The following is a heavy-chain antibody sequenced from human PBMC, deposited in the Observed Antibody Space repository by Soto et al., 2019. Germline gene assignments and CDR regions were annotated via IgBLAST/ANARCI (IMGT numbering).Heavy chain of an antibody. CDR3: ARDPSRYYDFWSGPGRYYFDY. CDR2: ISYDGSNK. Sequence: QVQLVESGGGVVQPGRSLRLSCAASGFTFSSYAMHWVRQAPGKGLEWVAVISYDGSNKYYADSVKGRFTISRDNSKNTLYLQMNSLRAEDTAVYYCARDPSRYYDFWSGPGRYYFDYWGQGTLVTVSS. J-gene: IGHJ4*02. V-gene: IGHV3-30-3*01. CDR1: GFTFSSYA. D-gene: IGHD3-3*01.